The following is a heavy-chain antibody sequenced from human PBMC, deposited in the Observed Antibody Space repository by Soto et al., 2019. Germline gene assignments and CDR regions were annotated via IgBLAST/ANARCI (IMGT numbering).Heavy chain of an antibody. CDR2: IYPDDSDT. CDR1: GYSFTLYW. J-gene: IGHJ3*02. CDR3: ARHQGEQSAFDI. D-gene: IGHD3-16*01. V-gene: IGHV5-51*01. Sequence: VESVTISCEASGYSFTLYWIAWVRQLPGKGLEWMGIIYPDDSDTRYSPSFQGQVTISADESITTAFLQWSSLKASDTGMYYCARHQGEQSAFDIWGQGTMVTVS.